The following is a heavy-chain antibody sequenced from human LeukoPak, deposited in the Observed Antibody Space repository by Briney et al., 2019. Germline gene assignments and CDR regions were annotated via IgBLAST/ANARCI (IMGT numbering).Heavy chain of an antibody. CDR2: IYYSGST. V-gene: IGHV4-39*07. CDR1: GGSISSGGYY. Sequence: PSETLSLTCTVSGGSISSGGYYWGWIRQPPGKGLEWIGSIYYSGSTYYNPSLKSRVTISVDTSKNQFSLNLFSATAADTAVYSCARVVYTVYGGAFDVWGQGTVVTVSS. D-gene: IGHD5/OR15-5a*01. J-gene: IGHJ3*01. CDR3: ARVVYTVYGGAFDV.